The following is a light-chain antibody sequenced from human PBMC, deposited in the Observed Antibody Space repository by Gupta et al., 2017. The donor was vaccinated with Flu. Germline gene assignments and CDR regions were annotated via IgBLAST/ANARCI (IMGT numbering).Light chain of an antibody. CDR1: LNDPEGNNY. CDR3: SSFIGGASWV. CDR2: KVN. Sequence: SITISCTGTLNDPEGNNYVSWYQQHRGKAPKNLRYKVNNRPSGVSNRFAGSKSGNTASLTISGLQAEDEADYYCSSFIGGASWVFGGGTKLTVL. J-gene: IGLJ3*02. V-gene: IGLV2-14*01.